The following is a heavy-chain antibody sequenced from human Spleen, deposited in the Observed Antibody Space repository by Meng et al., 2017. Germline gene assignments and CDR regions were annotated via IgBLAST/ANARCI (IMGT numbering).Heavy chain of an antibody. CDR1: GYTYTHYQ. D-gene: IGHD6-19*01. J-gene: IGHJ4*02. CDR2: IHPSGNA. CDR3: VKHSSDWSLDS. V-gene: IGHV1-18*01. Sequence: QVQLGQSGAEVKKPGASVKVSCKASGYTYTHYQMDWVRQAPGQGLEWMGWIHPSGNANYAQKFQGRVTMTTDTSTTTAYMELRSLRSDDSALYYCVKHSSDWSLDSWGQGTLVTVSS.